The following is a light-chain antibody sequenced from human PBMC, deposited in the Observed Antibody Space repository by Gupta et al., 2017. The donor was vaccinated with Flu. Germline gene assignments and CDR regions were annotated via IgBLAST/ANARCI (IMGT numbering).Light chain of an antibody. V-gene: IGLV1-47*01. Sequence: QSVLTQPPSASGTPGQRLTNSCSGSSSNIGSNYVYWYQQLPGTAPKVLIYKNHQRPSGVPDRFSGSKYGTSASLAIGGLRSDDEADYYCATWDDSLSGYVFGAGTRVTVL. CDR1: SSNIGSNY. J-gene: IGLJ1*01. CDR3: ATWDDSLSGYV. CDR2: KNH.